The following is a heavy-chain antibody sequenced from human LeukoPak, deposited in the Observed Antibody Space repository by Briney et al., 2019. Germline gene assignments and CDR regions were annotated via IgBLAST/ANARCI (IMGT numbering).Heavy chain of an antibody. CDR3: ARGYSSSWGMVYFDY. CDR1: GGSISNYY. CDR2: IYYSGST. V-gene: IGHV4-59*01. D-gene: IGHD6-13*01. Sequence: SETLSPTCTVSGGSISNYYWSWIRQPPGKGLEWIGYIYYSGSTNYNPSLKSRVTISVDTSKNQFSLKLSSVTAADTAVYYCARGYSSSWGMVYFDYWGQGTLVTVSS. J-gene: IGHJ4*02.